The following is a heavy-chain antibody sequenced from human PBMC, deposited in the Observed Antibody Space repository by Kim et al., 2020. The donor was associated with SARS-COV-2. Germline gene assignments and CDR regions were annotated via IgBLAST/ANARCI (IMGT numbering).Heavy chain of an antibody. D-gene: IGHD3-10*01. Sequence: SETLSLTCTVSGGSISSGGYYWSWIRQHPGKGLEWIGYIYYSGSTYYNPSLKSRVTISVDTSKNQFSLKLSSVTAADTAVYYCARSGVVRGVMSWFDPWGQGTLVTVSS. CDR2: IYYSGST. J-gene: IGHJ5*02. CDR1: GGSISSGGYY. V-gene: IGHV4-31*03. CDR3: ARSGVVRGVMSWFDP.